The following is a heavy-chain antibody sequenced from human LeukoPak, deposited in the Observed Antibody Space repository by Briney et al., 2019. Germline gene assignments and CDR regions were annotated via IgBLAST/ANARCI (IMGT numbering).Heavy chain of an antibody. CDR1: GFTFSSYS. Sequence: GGSLRLSCAASGFTFSSYSMNWVRQAPGKGLEWVSSISSSSSYIYYADSVKGRFTISRDNAKNSLYLQMNSLRAEDTAVYYCARDGYVVRGVFPRPGLFDYWGQGTLVTVSS. J-gene: IGHJ4*02. V-gene: IGHV3-21*01. CDR2: ISSSSSYI. CDR3: ARDGYVVRGVFPRPGLFDY. D-gene: IGHD3-10*01.